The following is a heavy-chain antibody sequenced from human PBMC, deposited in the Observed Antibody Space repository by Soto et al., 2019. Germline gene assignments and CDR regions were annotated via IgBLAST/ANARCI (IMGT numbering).Heavy chain of an antibody. CDR1: GFTFSYYW. Sequence: EVQLVESGGGLVQPGGSLRLSCAASGFTFSYYWMYWVRQAPGKGLVWVSRITSDGSSTDYADSVKGRFTISRDNAKNTLYLQMNSLRAEDTAVYYCARVRSFVHGDCWGQGTLVTVSS. CDR2: ITSDGSST. D-gene: IGHD3-16*02. V-gene: IGHV3-74*01. J-gene: IGHJ4*02. CDR3: ARVRSFVHGDC.